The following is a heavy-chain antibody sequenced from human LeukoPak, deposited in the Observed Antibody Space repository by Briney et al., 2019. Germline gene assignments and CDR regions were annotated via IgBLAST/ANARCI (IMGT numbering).Heavy chain of an antibody. Sequence: GGSLRLSCADSGFTFSSYAMSWVRQAPGKGLEWVSAISAGGGTTYYADSVKGRFTISRDKSKNTLYLQMNSLRAEDTAVYYCEEGYYYGSGSFRWFDPWGQGTLVTVSS. V-gene: IGHV3-23*01. CDR1: GFTFSSYA. D-gene: IGHD3-10*01. CDR2: ISAGGGTT. CDR3: EEGYYYGSGSFRWFDP. J-gene: IGHJ5*02.